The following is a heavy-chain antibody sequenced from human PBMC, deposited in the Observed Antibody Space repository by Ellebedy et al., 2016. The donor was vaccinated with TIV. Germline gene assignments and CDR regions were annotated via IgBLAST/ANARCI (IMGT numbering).Heavy chain of an antibody. D-gene: IGHD6-19*01. V-gene: IGHV3-7*03. CDR1: GVSFSRYR. Sequence: GESLKISCAASGVSFSRYRMSWVRQAPEKGLQWVANIDEDGSQKNYVDSVKGRFTISRNNAKNSLYLQMNNLRAEDTAVYYCAFGGAVAGRFVYWGQGTLVTVSS. CDR2: IDEDGSQK. J-gene: IGHJ4*02. CDR3: AFGGAVAGRFVY.